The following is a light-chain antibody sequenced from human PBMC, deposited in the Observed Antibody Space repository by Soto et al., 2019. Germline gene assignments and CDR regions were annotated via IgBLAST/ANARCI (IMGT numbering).Light chain of an antibody. J-gene: IGKJ3*01. V-gene: IGKV3-20*01. Sequence: EIVLTQSPGPLSLSPGERATLSCRASQSIYINSLAWYQHKRGQAPRLLIYAATVRATAVPDRFNGSGSGTDFALTISRLEPEESAMYYCQQYGDSPFAFGPGTKLDVK. CDR3: QQYGDSPFA. CDR1: QSIYINS. CDR2: AAT.